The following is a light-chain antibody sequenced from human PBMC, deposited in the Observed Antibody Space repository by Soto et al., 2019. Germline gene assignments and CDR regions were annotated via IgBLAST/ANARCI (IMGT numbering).Light chain of an antibody. CDR3: QQYHIYSGT. CDR1: QTIDIW. Sequence: QMTQSPSSLSASVLYRVTITCLASQTIDIWLAWYQQRPGKPPNLLIYKASTLASGVPSRFSGSGSGTEFTLTINSLQPDDFATYYCQQYHIYSGTFGQGTKVDIK. J-gene: IGKJ1*01. V-gene: IGKV1-5*03. CDR2: KAS.